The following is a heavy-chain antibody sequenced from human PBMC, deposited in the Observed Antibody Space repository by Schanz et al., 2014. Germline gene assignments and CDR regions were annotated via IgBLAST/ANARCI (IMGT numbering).Heavy chain of an antibody. V-gene: IGHV3-30*14. D-gene: IGHD1-1*01. CDR2: ISYDGRNK. CDR3: ARGTDWNLHY. J-gene: IGHJ4*02. Sequence: VQLLDSGGGLVQPGGSLRLSCAAYGFTLSSYAMHWVRQAPGKGLEWVAVISYDGRNKYYADSVKGRFTISRDSGQNSLYLQMNSLRAGDTAVYYCARGTDWNLHYWGQGALVTVSS. CDR1: GFTLSSYA.